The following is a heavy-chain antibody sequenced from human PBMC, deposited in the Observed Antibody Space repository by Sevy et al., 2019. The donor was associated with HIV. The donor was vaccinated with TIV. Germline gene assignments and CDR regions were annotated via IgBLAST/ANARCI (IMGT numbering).Heavy chain of an antibody. V-gene: IGHV1-2*06. Sequence: ASVKVSCKASGYTFTGYYMHWVRQAPGQGLEWMGRINPNSGGTNYAQKFQGRVTMTRDTSISTAYMGLSRLRSDDTAVYYCARDLFLGQYSSSNLPGYWGQGTLVTVSS. CDR1: GYTFTGYY. CDR2: INPNSGGT. D-gene: IGHD6-6*01. CDR3: ARDLFLGQYSSSNLPGY. J-gene: IGHJ4*02.